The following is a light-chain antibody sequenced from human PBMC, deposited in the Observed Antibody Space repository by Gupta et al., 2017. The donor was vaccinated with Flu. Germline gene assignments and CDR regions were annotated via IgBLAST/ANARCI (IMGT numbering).Light chain of an antibody. CDR1: SSDVGASNS. Sequence: GLSITLSCTTTSSDVGASNSVSWYQHHPGKAPKLMIYDVSDRPSGVSDRFSGSKSGNTASLTISGLQAEDEADYYCSSYTTRSTVVFGGGTKVTVL. J-gene: IGLJ2*01. V-gene: IGLV2-14*03. CDR2: DVS. CDR3: SSYTTRSTVV.